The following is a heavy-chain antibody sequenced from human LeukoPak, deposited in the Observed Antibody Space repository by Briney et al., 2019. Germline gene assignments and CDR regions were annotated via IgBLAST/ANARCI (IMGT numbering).Heavy chain of an antibody. J-gene: IGHJ4*02. V-gene: IGHV3-21*01. Sequence: GGSLRLSCVGSGFAFSDSAMSWVRQAPGKGLEWVSSINTRSSNIYYADSVKGRLTVSRDNTKNSLYLQMNSLRAEDTAVYFCAKESGDCGADCLALNDYWGQGTLVTVSS. CDR1: GFAFSDSA. CDR2: INTRSSNI. CDR3: AKESGDCGADCLALNDY. D-gene: IGHD2-21*02.